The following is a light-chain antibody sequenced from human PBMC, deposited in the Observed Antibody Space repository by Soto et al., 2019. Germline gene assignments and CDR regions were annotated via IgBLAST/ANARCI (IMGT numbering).Light chain of an antibody. J-gene: IGLJ1*01. Sequence: QSALTQPASVSGSLGQSITISSTGTSSDVGGYNYVSWYQQHPGKAPKLMIYEVNKRPSGVPDRFSGSKSGNTASLTVSGLQAEDEADYYCSSYAGSSNVFGTGTKVTVL. CDR3: SSYAGSSNV. CDR2: EVN. V-gene: IGLV2-8*01. CDR1: SSDVGGYNY.